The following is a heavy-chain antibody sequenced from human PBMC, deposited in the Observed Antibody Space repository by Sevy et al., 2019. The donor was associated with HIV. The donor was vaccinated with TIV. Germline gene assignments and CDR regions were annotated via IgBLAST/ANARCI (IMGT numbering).Heavy chain of an antibody. D-gene: IGHD2-15*01. J-gene: IGHJ4*02. Sequence: GGSLRLSCAASGFTFSTSTMNWVRQAPGKGLEWVSLMTSSGSYIHYADSVKGRFPIYRDNAKNSVFLQTNSLGVEDTAEYYCVRDGWNYWGQGTLVTVSS. CDR3: VRDGWNY. V-gene: IGHV3-21*01. CDR2: MTSSGSYI. CDR1: GFTFSTST.